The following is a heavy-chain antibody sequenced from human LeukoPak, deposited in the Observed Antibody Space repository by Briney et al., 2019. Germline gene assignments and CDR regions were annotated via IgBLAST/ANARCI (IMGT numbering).Heavy chain of an antibody. J-gene: IGHJ4*02. V-gene: IGHV6-1*01. CDR2: TYYRSKWYN. D-gene: IGHD3-22*01. Sequence: SQTLSLTCAISGDSVSSNSATWNWIRQSPSRGLEWLGRTYYRSKWYNDYAVSVKSRIIITPDTSKNQFSLQLNSVTPEDTAVYYCAREEYYYDSSGYYYVGTDYWGQGTLVTVSS. CDR3: AREEYYYDSSGYYYVGTDY. CDR1: GDSVSSNSAT.